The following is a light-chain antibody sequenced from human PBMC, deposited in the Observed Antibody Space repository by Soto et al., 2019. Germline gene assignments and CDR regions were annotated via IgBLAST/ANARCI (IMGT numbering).Light chain of an antibody. J-gene: IGLJ3*02. CDR1: SSNIGSNT. CDR2: SNN. CDR3: ATWDDSLNGCV. Sequence: QSVLTQPPSASGTPGQRVTISCSGSSSNIGSNTVNWYQQLPGTAPKLLISSNNQRPSGVPDRFSASKSGTSASLAISGLQSEDEADYYCATWDDSLNGCVFGGGTQLTVL. V-gene: IGLV1-44*01.